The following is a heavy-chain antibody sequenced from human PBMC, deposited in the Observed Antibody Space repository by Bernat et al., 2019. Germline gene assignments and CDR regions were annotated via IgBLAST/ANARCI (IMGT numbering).Heavy chain of an antibody. D-gene: IGHD6-13*01. CDR2: IYSGGNT. CDR3: ATSIAAAGMGYFQH. Sequence: EVQLVESGGGLIQPGGSLRLSCAASGFTVSSNHMSWVRQAPGKGLEWVSVIYSGGNTVHADCVKRRFTISRDNSKNTLSLQMNSLRTEDTAVYYCATSIAAAGMGYFQHWGQGTLVTVSS. CDR1: GFTVSSNH. V-gene: IGHV3-53*01. J-gene: IGHJ1*01.